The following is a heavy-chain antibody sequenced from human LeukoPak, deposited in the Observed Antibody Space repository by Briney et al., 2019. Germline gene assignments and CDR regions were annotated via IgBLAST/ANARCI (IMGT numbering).Heavy chain of an antibody. CDR3: AKAGSRQLEDY. J-gene: IGHJ4*02. CDR1: GFTFSNAW. V-gene: IGHV3-23*01. D-gene: IGHD1-1*01. Sequence: GGSLRLSCAASGFTFSNAWMSWVRQAPGKGLEWVSAVSASGASTYYADSVEGRFSISRENSKRTLYLQMNSLRAEDTAIYYCAKAGSRQLEDYWGQGTLVTISS. CDR2: VSASGAST.